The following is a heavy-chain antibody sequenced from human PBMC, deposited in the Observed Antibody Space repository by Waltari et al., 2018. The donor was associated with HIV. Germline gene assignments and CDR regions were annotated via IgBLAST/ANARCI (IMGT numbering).Heavy chain of an antibody. CDR3: ARDSPESLYCSSTSCYYYYGMDV. CDR1: GGSISSYY. Sequence: QVQLQESGPGLVTPSETLSLTRTVSGGSISSYYWRWIRQPPGKGLEWIGYIYYSGSTNSNPALKSRVTISVDTSKNQFSLKLSSVTAADTAVYYCARDSPESLYCSSTSCYYYYGMDVWGQGTTVTVSS. CDR2: IYYSGST. J-gene: IGHJ6*02. V-gene: IGHV4-59*01. D-gene: IGHD2-2*01.